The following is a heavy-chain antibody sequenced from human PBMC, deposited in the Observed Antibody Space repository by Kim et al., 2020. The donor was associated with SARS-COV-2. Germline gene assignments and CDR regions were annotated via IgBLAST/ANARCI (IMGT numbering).Heavy chain of an antibody. CDR2: ISAYNGNT. Sequence: ASVKVSCKASGYTFTSYGISWVRQAPGQGLEWMGWISAYNGNTNYAQKLQGRVTMTTDTSTSTAYMELRSLRSDDTAVYYCARFRHIVVVIAIWDDAFDIWGQGTMVTVSS. V-gene: IGHV1-18*04. CDR1: GYTFTSYG. J-gene: IGHJ3*02. CDR3: ARFRHIVVVIAIWDDAFDI. D-gene: IGHD2-21*01.